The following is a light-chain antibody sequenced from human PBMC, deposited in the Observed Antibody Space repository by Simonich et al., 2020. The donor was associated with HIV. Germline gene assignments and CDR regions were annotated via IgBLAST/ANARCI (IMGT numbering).Light chain of an antibody. J-gene: IGKJ4*01. CDR3: QQYGNSLT. CDR1: QSVSSS. CDR2: GAS. V-gene: IGKV3-15*01. Sequence: EIVMTQSPATLSVSPGERATLSCRASQSVSSSLAWYQQKPGQAPRLIIYGASTRATGIPARFSGSGSGTEFTLTISRLEPEDFAVYYCQQYGNSLTFGGGTKVEIK.